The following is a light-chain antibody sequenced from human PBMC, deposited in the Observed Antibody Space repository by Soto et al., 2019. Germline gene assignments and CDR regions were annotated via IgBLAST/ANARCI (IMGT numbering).Light chain of an antibody. CDR3: SSYAGSNNLV. V-gene: IGLV2-8*01. CDR2: EVD. CDR1: RSDIGDYNY. J-gene: IGLJ2*01. Sequence: QSALTQPPSASGSPGQSVTISCTGTRSDIGDYNYVSWYQQHPGKAPKLMIYEVDKRPSGVPDRFSGSKSGNTASLTVSGLQAEDEADYYCSSYAGSNNLVFGGGTKLTVL.